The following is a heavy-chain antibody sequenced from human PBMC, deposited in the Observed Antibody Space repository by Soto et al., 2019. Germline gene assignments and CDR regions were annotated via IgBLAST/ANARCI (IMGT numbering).Heavy chain of an antibody. Sequence: GESLKISCKGPGHLFNNHWIGWVRQTPGKGLEWMGLIFTRDSETKTSPSFQGHVSFSVDNSINTVYLQWTSLKTTDTGIYFCARGYFDSGHGYDLWGQGTLVTAPQ. CDR2: IFTRDSET. CDR3: ARGYFDSGHGYDL. V-gene: IGHV5-51*01. D-gene: IGHD3-10*01. J-gene: IGHJ5*02. CDR1: GHLFNNHW.